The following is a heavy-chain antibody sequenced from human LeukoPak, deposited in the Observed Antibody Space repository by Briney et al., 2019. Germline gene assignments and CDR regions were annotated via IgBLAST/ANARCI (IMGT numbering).Heavy chain of an antibody. CDR2: ISGSGGST. CDR3: AKTQGSSWLFDY. V-gene: IGHV3-23*01. Sequence: PGGSLRLPCAASGFTFSSYAMSWVRQAPGKGLEWVSAISGSGGSTYYADSVKGRFTISRDNSKNTLYLQMNSLRAEDTAVYYCAKTQGSSWLFDYWGQGTLVTVSS. CDR1: GFTFSSYA. D-gene: IGHD6-13*01. J-gene: IGHJ4*02.